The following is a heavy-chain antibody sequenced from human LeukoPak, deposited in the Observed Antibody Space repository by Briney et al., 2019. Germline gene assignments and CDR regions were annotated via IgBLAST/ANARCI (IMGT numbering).Heavy chain of an antibody. J-gene: IGHJ6*03. V-gene: IGHV3-21*01. CDR3: ARDPYSGSYGNYYYFMDV. CDR2: ITSGSSYI. CDR1: GFSFITYN. D-gene: IGHD1-26*01. Sequence: PGGSLRLSCAASGFSFITYNMNWVRQAPGKGLEWVSSITSGSSYIYYADSVKGRFTISRDNAKNSLYLQMNSLRAEDTAVYYCARDPYSGSYGNYYYFMDVWGKGTTVTISS.